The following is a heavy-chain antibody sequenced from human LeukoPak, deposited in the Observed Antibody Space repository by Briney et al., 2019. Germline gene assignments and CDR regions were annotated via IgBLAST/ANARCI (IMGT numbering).Heavy chain of an antibody. CDR3: VRDFNPGGYDSAWATCAY. V-gene: IGHV4-59*12. CDR2: VYYSGST. D-gene: IGHD6-19*01. Sequence: PSETLSLTCSVSDGSISTYYWAWIRQPPGKGLEWIGYVYYSGSTKYNPSLESRVTISIDTSKGQFSLNLSSVTAADTAVYYCVRDFNPGGYDSAWATCAYWGQGTLVTVSS. J-gene: IGHJ4*02. CDR1: DGSISTYY.